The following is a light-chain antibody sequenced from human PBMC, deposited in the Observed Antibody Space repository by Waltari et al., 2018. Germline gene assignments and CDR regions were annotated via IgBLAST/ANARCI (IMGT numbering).Light chain of an antibody. Sequence: QSALTQPASVSGSPGQSITISCTGTSSDVGSNNLVSWYQQHPGKAPKVMIYEGSKRPSGVFNRFTVSNAGNTTSRTIGGLQSEYEADYYCCSYAGSSTYVVGTGTKVTV. V-gene: IGLV2-23*01. CDR3: CSYAGSSTYV. CDR1: SSDVGSNNL. CDR2: EGS. J-gene: IGLJ1*01.